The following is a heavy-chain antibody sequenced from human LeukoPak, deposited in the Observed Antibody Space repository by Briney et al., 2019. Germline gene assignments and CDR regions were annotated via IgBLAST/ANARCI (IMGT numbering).Heavy chain of an antibody. D-gene: IGHD3-10*01. V-gene: IGHV3-13*04. CDR2: AGITGDT. CDR1: GFTFSGYD. CDR3: ARGHGSGSHPYYLDY. J-gene: IGHJ4*02. Sequence: GGSLRLSCAASGFTFSGYDMHWVRQATGRGLEWVSSAGITGDTYYPGSVKGRFTISREDAKNSLYLQMNSLRAGDTAVYYCARGHGSGSHPYYLDYWGQGTLVTVSS.